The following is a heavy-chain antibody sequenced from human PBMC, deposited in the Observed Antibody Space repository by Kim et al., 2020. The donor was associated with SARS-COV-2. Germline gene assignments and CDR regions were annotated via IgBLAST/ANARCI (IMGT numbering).Heavy chain of an antibody. Sequence: GGSLRLSCAASGFTFSNAWMSWVRQAPGKGLEWVGRIKSKTDGGTTDYAAPVKGRFTISRDDSKNTLYLQMNSLKTEDTAVYYCTTDGSHGRYFIAVAADPWGQGTLVTVSS. CDR3: TTDGSHGRYFIAVAADP. J-gene: IGHJ5*02. CDR2: IKSKTDGGTT. D-gene: IGHD6-19*01. CDR1: GFTFSNAW. V-gene: IGHV3-15*01.